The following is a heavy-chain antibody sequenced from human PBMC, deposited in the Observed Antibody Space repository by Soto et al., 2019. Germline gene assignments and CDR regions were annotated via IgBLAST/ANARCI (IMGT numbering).Heavy chain of an antibody. CDR3: AKDRGGFARGWDYYDF. Sequence: PGGSLRLSCAASGFAFSSYTMSWVRQTPGKGLEWVSSISASGGSTYYGDSLKGRFTISRDNSKNTLNLHIKSLGVEDSAVYYCAKDRGGFARGWDYYDFWGQGTQVTVSS. CDR1: GFAFSSYT. D-gene: IGHD3-16*01. CDR2: ISASGGST. J-gene: IGHJ4*02. V-gene: IGHV3-23*01.